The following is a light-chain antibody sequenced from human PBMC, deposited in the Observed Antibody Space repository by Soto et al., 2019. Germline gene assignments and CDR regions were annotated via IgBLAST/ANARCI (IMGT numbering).Light chain of an antibody. CDR2: EVS. V-gene: IGLV2-14*01. Sequence: QSVLTQPASVSGSPGQSITISCTGTSSDVGGYNYVSWYQQYPGKAPKLMIYEVSNRPSGVSNRFSGSKSGNTASLTISGLQAEDEADYYCSSYTTISTRVVFGGGTQLTVL. CDR3: SSYTTISTRVV. CDR1: SSDVGGYNY. J-gene: IGLJ2*01.